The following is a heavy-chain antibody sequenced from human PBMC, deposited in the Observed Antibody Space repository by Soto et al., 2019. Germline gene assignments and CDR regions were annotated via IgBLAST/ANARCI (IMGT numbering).Heavy chain of an antibody. V-gene: IGHV4-59*01. CDR3: ARDFPIVGEYSY. Sequence: PSETLSLTCTVSGGSISSYYWSWIRQPPGKGLEWIGYIYYSGSTNYNPSLKSRVTISVDTSKNQFSLKLSSVTAADTAVYYCARDFPIVGEYSYWGQGTLVTVSS. D-gene: IGHD1-26*01. CDR2: IYYSGST. J-gene: IGHJ4*02. CDR1: GGSISSYY.